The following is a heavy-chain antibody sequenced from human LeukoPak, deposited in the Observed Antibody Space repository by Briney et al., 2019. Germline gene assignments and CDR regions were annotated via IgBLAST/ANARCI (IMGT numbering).Heavy chain of an antibody. Sequence: GGSLSLSCAASGFTFRNYSMHWVRQTPGKGLEWLAVISDDGRNEYSADSVKGRFTISRDNAKNSLYLQMNSLRAEDTAVYYCARGSGSYSGGMDVWGQGTTVTVSS. V-gene: IGHV3-30*03. CDR3: ARGSGSYSGGMDV. J-gene: IGHJ6*01. CDR1: GFTFRNYS. D-gene: IGHD3-10*01. CDR2: ISDDGRNE.